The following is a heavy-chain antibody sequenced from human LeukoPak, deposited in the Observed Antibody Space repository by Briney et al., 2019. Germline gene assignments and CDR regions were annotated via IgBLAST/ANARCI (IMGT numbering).Heavy chain of an antibody. J-gene: IGHJ4*02. CDR3: ARHTWSPGGGWYPSLDY. CDR1: GGSISSYY. Sequence: MSSETLSLTCPVSGGSISSYYWSWIRQPPGKGLEWIGYIYYSGSTNYNPSLKSRVTISVDTSKNQFSLKLSSVTAADTAVYYCARHTWSPGGGWYPSLDYWGQGTLVTVSS. CDR2: IYYSGST. V-gene: IGHV4-59*08. D-gene: IGHD6-19*01.